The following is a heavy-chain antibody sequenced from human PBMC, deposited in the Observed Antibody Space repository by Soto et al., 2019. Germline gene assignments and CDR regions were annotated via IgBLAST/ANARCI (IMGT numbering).Heavy chain of an antibody. J-gene: IGHJ4*02. Sequence: VQLLESGGGLIQPGRSLRLSCAASGFTFSYGIHWLRQAPGKGLEGVAYISYDSSNKFYGDSVKGRFTISRDNSKNTQFLQMNSLRAEDTAVYYCAKLVIGYCSGNTCDDYWGQGTLVAVSS. CDR3: AKLVIGYCSGNTCDDY. D-gene: IGHD2-15*01. CDR2: ISYDSSNK. V-gene: IGHV3-30*18. CDR1: GFTFSYG.